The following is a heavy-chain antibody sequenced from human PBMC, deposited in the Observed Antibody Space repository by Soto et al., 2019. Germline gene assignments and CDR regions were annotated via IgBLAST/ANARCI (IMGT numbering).Heavy chain of an antibody. V-gene: IGHV3-33*01. CDR3: ARASDYYDSSGLGILDY. CDR2: IWYDGSNK. D-gene: IGHD3-22*01. J-gene: IGHJ4*02. CDR1: GFTFSSCG. Sequence: GGSLRLSCAASGFTFSSCGMHWVRQAPGKGLEWVAVIWYDGSNKYYADSVKGRFTISRDNSKNTLYLQMNSLRAEDTAVYYCARASDYYDSSGLGILDYWGQGTLVTVSS.